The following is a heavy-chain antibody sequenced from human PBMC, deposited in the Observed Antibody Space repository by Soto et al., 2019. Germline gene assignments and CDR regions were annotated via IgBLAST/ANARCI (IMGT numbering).Heavy chain of an antibody. V-gene: IGHV3-33*01. CDR3: ARTSLTGYLFDY. D-gene: IGHD3-9*01. CDR2: IWYDGSNK. CDR1: GFTFSSYG. Sequence: QVQLVESGGGVVQPGRSLRLSCAASGFTFSSYGMHWVRQAPGKGPEWVAVIWYDGSNKYYADSVKGRFTISRDNSKNTLYLQMNSLRAEDTAVYYCARTSLTGYLFDYWGQGTLVTVSS. J-gene: IGHJ4*02.